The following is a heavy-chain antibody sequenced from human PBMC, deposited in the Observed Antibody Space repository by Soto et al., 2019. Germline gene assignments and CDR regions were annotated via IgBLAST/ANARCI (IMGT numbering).Heavy chain of an antibody. D-gene: IGHD3-22*01. Sequence: SETLSLTCAVYGGSFSGYYWSWIRQPPGKGLEWIGEINHSGSTNYNPSLKSRVTISVDTSKNQFSLKLSSMTAADTAVYYCARGRGRWLCGYYYYGMDVWGQGTTVTVSS. CDR3: ARGRGRWLCGYYYYGMDV. CDR1: GGSFSGYY. V-gene: IGHV4-34*01. J-gene: IGHJ6*02. CDR2: INHSGST.